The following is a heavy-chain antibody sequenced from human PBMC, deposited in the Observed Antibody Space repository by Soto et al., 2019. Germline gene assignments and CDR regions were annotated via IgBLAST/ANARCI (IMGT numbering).Heavy chain of an antibody. V-gene: IGHV3-48*01. J-gene: IGHJ4*02. D-gene: IGHD3-3*01. Sequence: GGSLRLSCAASGFIFSDYSMNCVRQAPGRGMEWVSYISSSSFTIHYADSVEGRFAISRDNAKNSLYLQMNSLRAEDTAVYYCARDYNDFWNGHFDYWGQGALVTVSS. CDR3: ARDYNDFWNGHFDY. CDR1: GFIFSDYS. CDR2: ISSSSFTI.